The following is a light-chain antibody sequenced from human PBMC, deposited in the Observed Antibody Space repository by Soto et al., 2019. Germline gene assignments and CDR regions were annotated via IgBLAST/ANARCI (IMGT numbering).Light chain of an antibody. CDR3: QQSYPGT. V-gene: IGKV1-39*01. CDR2: AAS. CDR1: QSISSY. J-gene: IGKJ1*01. Sequence: DIQMTQSPSSLSASVGDRVTITCRASQSISSYLNWYQQKPGKAPKLLIYAASSLQSGVPSRFSGSGSGTDFTLTISSLQPEDFATYYCQQSYPGTFGQRTKVDIK.